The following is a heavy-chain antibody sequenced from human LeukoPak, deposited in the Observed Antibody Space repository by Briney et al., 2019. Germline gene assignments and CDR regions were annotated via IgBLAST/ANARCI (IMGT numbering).Heavy chain of an antibody. J-gene: IGHJ4*02. V-gene: IGHV3-30*02. Sequence: GGSLRLSCAASGFTFSIYGMHWVRQAPGKGLEWVAFILYDGSNKYYADSVKGRFTISRDNSKNTLYLQMNSLRAEDTAVYYCAKVVGIAAAGTGYWGPGTLVTVSS. CDR3: AKVVGIAAAGTGY. D-gene: IGHD6-13*01. CDR1: GFTFSIYG. CDR2: ILYDGSNK.